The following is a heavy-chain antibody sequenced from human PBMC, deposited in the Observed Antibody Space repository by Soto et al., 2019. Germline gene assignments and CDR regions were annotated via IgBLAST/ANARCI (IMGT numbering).Heavy chain of an antibody. Sequence: EVQLLESGGGLIQPGGSLRLSCVVSGVIFSDHGMNWVRQAPGKGLEWVSGISGSGGRIFYGDSVKGRFTITRDNSRNTLYLQMSSLRGEDTAVYYCAKDWWESSESYFGLSDAWGQGTLVTVSS. CDR1: GVIFSDHG. D-gene: IGHD1-26*01. CDR2: ISGSGGRI. J-gene: IGHJ1*01. V-gene: IGHV3-23*01. CDR3: AKDWWESSESYFGLSDA.